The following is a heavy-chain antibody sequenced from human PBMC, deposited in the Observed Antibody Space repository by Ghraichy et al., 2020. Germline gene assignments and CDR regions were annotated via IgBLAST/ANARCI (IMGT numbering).Heavy chain of an antibody. D-gene: IGHD5-18*01. Sequence: SETLSLTCTVSGGSISSSSYYWGWIRQPPGKGLEWIGSIYYSGSTYYNPSLKSRVTISVDTSKNQFSLKLSSVTAADTAVYYCARPGYGYSDWYFDLWGRGTLVTVSS. V-gene: IGHV4-39*01. CDR1: GGSISSSSYY. CDR3: ARPGYGYSDWYFDL. J-gene: IGHJ2*01. CDR2: IYYSGST.